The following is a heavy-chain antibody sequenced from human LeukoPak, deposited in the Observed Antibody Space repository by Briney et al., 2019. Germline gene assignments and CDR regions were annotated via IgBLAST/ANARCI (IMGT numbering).Heavy chain of an antibody. CDR1: GFTFSSYA. CDR3: ARWYGNSFDY. Sequence: GGSLRLSCAASGFTFSSYAMSWVRQAPGKGLEWVSSISSSSSYIYYADSVKGRFTISRDNAKNSLYLQMNSLRAEDTAVYYCARWYGNSFDYWGQGTLVTVSS. D-gene: IGHD4-23*01. J-gene: IGHJ4*02. CDR2: ISSSSSYI. V-gene: IGHV3-21*01.